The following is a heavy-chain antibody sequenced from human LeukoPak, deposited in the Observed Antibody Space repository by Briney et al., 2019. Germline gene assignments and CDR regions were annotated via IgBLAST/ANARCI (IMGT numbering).Heavy chain of an antibody. CDR2: INHSGST. D-gene: IGHD3-22*01. Sequence: PSETLSLTCAVYGGSFSGYYWSWIRQPPGKGLEWIGEINHSGSTNYNPSLKSRVTISVDTSKNQFSLKLNSVTAADTAVYYCARDGSGSGSPFDYWGQGTLVTVSS. CDR1: GGSFSGYY. V-gene: IGHV4-34*01. J-gene: IGHJ4*02. CDR3: ARDGSGSGSPFDY.